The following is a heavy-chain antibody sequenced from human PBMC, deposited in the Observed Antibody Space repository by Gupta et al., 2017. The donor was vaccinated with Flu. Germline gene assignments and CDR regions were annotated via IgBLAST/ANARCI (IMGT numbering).Heavy chain of an antibody. CDR2: IWYDGSNA. Sequence: QVQLVESGGGVVEPGRSLRLSCAASGFTSSSYGMHWVRQAPGKGLEGAAVIWYDGSNASYADAVKGQFTISRDKSKKTLSLQMNRLRVEDPAVNYCASGIPFWEVVAYFDCWGHGTLVQVSS. CDR3: ASGIPFWEVVAYFDC. J-gene: IGHJ4*01. D-gene: IGHD3-22*01. V-gene: IGHV3-33*01. CDR1: GFTSSSYG.